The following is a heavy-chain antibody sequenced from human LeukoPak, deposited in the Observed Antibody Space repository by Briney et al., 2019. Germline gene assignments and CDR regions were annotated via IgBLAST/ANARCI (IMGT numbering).Heavy chain of an antibody. J-gene: IGHJ5*02. V-gene: IGHV4-34*01. CDR1: GGSFSGYY. CDR2: VNHSGST. Sequence: SETLSLTCAVYGGSFSGYYWSWIRQPPGKGLEWIGEVNHSGSTNYNPSLKSRVTISVDTSKNQFSLKLSSVTAADTAVYYCARVGRAAAAWGQGTLVTVSS. CDR3: ARVGRAAAA. D-gene: IGHD6-13*01.